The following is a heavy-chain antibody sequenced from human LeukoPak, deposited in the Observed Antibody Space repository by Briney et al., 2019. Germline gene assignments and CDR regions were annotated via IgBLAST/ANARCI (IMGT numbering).Heavy chain of an antibody. J-gene: IGHJ4*02. D-gene: IGHD3-22*01. Sequence: GGSLRLSCAGSGFTFSSYAMSWVRQAPGKGLEWVSVISSTGGSTFYADSVKGRFTISRDNSKSTMFLQMNSLRAEDTAVYYCAKNPRQYYYDSSGYFIDYWGQGTLVTVSS. V-gene: IGHV3-23*01. CDR3: AKNPRQYYYDSSGYFIDY. CDR2: ISSTGGST. CDR1: GFTFSSYA.